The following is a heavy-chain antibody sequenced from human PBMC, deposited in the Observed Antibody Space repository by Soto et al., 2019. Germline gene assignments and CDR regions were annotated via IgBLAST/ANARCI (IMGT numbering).Heavy chain of an antibody. V-gene: IGHV1-2*02. CDR2: INPNSGGT. CDR1: GYTFTGYY. CDR3: ARNLEGSYGDYGSAY. D-gene: IGHD4-17*01. J-gene: IGHJ4*02. Sequence: ASVKVSCKASGYTFTGYYMHWVRQAPGQGLEWMGWINPNSGGTNYAQKFQGRVTMTRDTSISTAYMELSRLRSDDTAVYYCARNLEGSYGDYGSAYWGQGTLVTVSS.